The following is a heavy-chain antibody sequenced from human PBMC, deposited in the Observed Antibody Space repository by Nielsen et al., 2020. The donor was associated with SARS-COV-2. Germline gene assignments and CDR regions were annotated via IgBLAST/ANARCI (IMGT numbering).Heavy chain of an antibody. V-gene: IGHV3-7*01. CDR2: IKQDGSEK. CDR1: GFTFSSYA. CDR3: AREADYLDYFDY. Sequence: GESLKISCAASGFTFSSYAMSWVRQAPGKGLEWVANIKQDGSEKYYVDSVKGRFTISRDNAKNSLYLQMNSLRAEDTAVYYCAREADYLDYFDYWGQGTLVTVSS. D-gene: IGHD3-10*01. J-gene: IGHJ4*02.